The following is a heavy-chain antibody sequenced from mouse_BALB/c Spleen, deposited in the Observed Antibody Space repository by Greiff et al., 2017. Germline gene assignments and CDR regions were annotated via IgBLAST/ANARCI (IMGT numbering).Heavy chain of an antibody. CDR2: ISSGGST. V-gene: IGHV5-6-5*01. Sequence: EVHLVESGGGLVKPGGSLKLSCAASGFTFSSYAMSWVRQTPEKRLEWVASISSGGSTYYPDSVKGRFTISRDNARNILYLQMSSLRSEDTAMYYCAREGLRQRFAYWGQGTLVTVSA. D-gene: IGHD2-4*01. J-gene: IGHJ3*01. CDR1: GFTFSSYA. CDR3: AREGLRQRFAY.